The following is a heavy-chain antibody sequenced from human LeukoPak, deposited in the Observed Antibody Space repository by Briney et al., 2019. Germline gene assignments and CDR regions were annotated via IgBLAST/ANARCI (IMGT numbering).Heavy chain of an antibody. J-gene: IGHJ5*02. Sequence: SVKVSCKASGGTFSSYAISWVRQAPGQGLEWMGGIIPIFGTANYAQKFQGRVMITADESTSTAYMELSSLRSEDTAVYYCARAGIAAAGTDSNWFDPRGQGTLVTVSS. CDR3: ARAGIAAAGTDSNWFDP. CDR1: GGTFSSYA. D-gene: IGHD6-13*01. V-gene: IGHV1-69*13. CDR2: IIPIFGTA.